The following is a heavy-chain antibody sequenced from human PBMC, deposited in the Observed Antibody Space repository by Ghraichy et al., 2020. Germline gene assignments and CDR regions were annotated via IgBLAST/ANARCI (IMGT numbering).Heavy chain of an antibody. CDR2: TYYRSKWYN. CDR3: AREVKGMGATIRLFDY. D-gene: IGHD1-26*01. Sequence: SQTLTLTCAISGDSVSSNSAAWNWIRQSPSRGLEWLGRTYYRSKWYNDYAVSVKSRITINPDTSKNQFSLQLNSVTPEDTAVYYCAREVKGMGATIRLFDYWGQGTLVTVSS. J-gene: IGHJ4*02. CDR1: GDSVSSNSAA. V-gene: IGHV6-1*01.